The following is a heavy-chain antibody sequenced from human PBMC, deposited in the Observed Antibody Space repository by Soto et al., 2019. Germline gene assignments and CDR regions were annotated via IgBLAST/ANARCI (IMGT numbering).Heavy chain of an antibody. Sequence: SETLSLTCTVSCGSISSSSYYWGWIRQPPGKGLEWIGSIYYSGSTYYNPSLKSRVTISVDTSKNQFSLKLSSVTAADTAVYYCASGGITGATQPIDYWGQGTLVTVSS. J-gene: IGHJ4*02. V-gene: IGHV4-39*01. CDR2: IYYSGST. CDR1: CGSISSSSYY. D-gene: IGHD1-20*01. CDR3: ASGGITGATQPIDY.